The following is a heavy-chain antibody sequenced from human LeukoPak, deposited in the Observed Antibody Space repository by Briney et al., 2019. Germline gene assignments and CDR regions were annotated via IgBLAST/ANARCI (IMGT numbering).Heavy chain of an antibody. J-gene: IGHJ4*02. CDR3: ARDRHASSGWTGEFDY. D-gene: IGHD6-19*01. CDR2: ISAYNGNT. V-gene: IGHV1-18*01. Sequence: ASVKVSCKASGYIFSSYGISWVRQAPGQGLERMGWISAYNGNTKYAQKFQGRVTMTTDTSTSTGYMELRSLRSDDTAVYYCARDRHASSGWTGEFDYWGQGTLVTVSS. CDR1: GYIFSSYG.